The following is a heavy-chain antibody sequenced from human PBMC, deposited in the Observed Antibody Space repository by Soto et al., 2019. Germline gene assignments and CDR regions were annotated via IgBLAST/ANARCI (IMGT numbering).Heavy chain of an antibody. CDR1: GYTFTNFY. J-gene: IGHJ5*02. D-gene: IGHD6-13*01. V-gene: IGHV1-46*01. CDR3: ARRGSAAVAVYYWFDP. Sequence: ASVKVSCKASGYTFTNFYVHWVLQAPGQGLEWMGRINPSGGSTSYAQRLQGRVTMTRDTSTSTAYMELRSLRSDDTAGYYCARRGSAAVAVYYWFDPWGQGTLVTVS. CDR2: INPSGGST.